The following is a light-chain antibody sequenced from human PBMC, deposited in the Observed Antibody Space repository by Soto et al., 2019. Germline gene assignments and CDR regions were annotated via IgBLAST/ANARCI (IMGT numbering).Light chain of an antibody. J-gene: IGKJ1*01. CDR3: HQRQSWRRT. V-gene: IGKV1-39*01. CDR2: AAS. Sequence: DIQMTQSPSSLSASVGDRVTITCRASQSISSYLNWYQQKPGKAPKLLIYAASSLQSGVPSRFSASGSGTDFTLTISDVQPEDFALYYCHQRQSWRRTFGQGTKV. CDR1: QSISSY.